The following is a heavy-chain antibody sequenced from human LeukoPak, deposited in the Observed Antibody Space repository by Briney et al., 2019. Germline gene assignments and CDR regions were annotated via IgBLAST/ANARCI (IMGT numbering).Heavy chain of an antibody. CDR3: AKTRSNSLYSGSLVWFDY. CDR1: GFTFDDYA. V-gene: IGHV3-9*01. CDR2: ISWNSKMI. Sequence: GGSLRLSCAASGFTFDDYAVHWVRQVPGKGLEWVSGISWNSKMIDYADSVKGRFTISRDNAKNSLYLQMNSLRAEDTASYYCAKTRSNSLYSGSLVWFDYWGQGTLVTVSS. D-gene: IGHD1-26*01. J-gene: IGHJ4*02.